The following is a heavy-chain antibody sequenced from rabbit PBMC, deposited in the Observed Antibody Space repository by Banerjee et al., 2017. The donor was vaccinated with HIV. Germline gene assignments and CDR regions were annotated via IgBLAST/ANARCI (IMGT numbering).Heavy chain of an antibody. CDR3: AKSHAGAAHRFGL. J-gene: IGHJ5*02. Sequence: QSLEVSGGDLVKPGASLTLSCTASGIDFSSYYYMCWVRQAPGKGLELIACIGPGDGSTYYASWAKGRFTISKTSSTTMTLQMTNITAADTDAYFCAKSHAGAAHRFGLWRAGTLVT. V-gene: IGHV1S40*01. CDR2: IGPGDGST. D-gene: IGHD4-1*01. CDR1: GIDFSSYYY.